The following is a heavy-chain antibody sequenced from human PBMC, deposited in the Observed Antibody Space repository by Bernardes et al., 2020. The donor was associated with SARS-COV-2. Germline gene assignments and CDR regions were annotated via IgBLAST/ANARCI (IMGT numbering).Heavy chain of an antibody. CDR2: IGTYNGRT. V-gene: IGHV1-18*01. CDR3: AKDGGPAYYYHGHDYYQIPCCDH. CDR1: GYTFTQYC. Sequence: ASMKVSCKASGYTFTQYCISWVRQAPGQGLEWMGWIGTYNGRTNYAQIYQDRVTMTIDASANTAYLELRSLKSDDTAVYYCAKDGGPAYYYHGHDYYQIPCCDHGGQGTRVTVSS. D-gene: IGHD3-22*01. J-gene: IGHJ4*02.